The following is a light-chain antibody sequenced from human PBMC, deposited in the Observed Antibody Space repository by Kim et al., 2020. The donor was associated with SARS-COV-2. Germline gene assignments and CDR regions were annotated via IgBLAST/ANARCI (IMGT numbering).Light chain of an antibody. Sequence: ELTQPPSASGTPGQRVTISCSGSSSNIGSATVNWYQQLPGTAPKLLIYSSNQRPSGVPDRFSGSKSGTSASLAISGLQSEDEGDYYCAAWDASLNGVVFGGGTQLTVL. J-gene: IGLJ2*01. CDR2: SSN. CDR3: AAWDASLNGVV. V-gene: IGLV1-44*01. CDR1: SSNIGSAT.